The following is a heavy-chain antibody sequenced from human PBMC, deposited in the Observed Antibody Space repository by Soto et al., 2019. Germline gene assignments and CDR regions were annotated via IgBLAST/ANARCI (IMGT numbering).Heavy chain of an antibody. V-gene: IGHV4-34*01. Sequence: SETLSLTCAVYGGSFSGYYWSWIRQPPGKGLEWIGEINHSGSTNYNPSLKSRVTISVNTSKNQFSLKLSSVTAADTAVYYCARAAPLYGSGGSCSSGRDYWGQGILVTVFS. D-gene: IGHD2-15*01. CDR1: GGSFSGYY. CDR2: INHSGST. J-gene: IGHJ4*02. CDR3: ARAAPLYGSGGSCSSGRDY.